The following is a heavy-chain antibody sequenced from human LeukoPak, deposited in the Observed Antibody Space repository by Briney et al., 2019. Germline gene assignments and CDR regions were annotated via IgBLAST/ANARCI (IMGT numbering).Heavy chain of an antibody. D-gene: IGHD3-3*01. J-gene: IGHJ4*02. CDR2: ISSSGSSI. V-gene: IGHV3-48*03. Sequence: GGSLRLSCAASGFTFSRYEMNWVRQAPGKGLEWVPYISSSGSSIYYADSVKDRFTISRDNAKNSLYLQMNSLRAEDTAIYHCARSLFPFFDYWGQGSLVTVSS. CDR1: GFTFSRYE. CDR3: ARSLFPFFDY.